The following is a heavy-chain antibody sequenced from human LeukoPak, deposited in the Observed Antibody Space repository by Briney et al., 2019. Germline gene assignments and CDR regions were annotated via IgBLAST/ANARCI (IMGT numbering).Heavy chain of an antibody. Sequence: ASVKVSCKASGYTFTSYGISWVRQAPGQGLEWMGWISAYNGNTNYAQKLQGRVTMTTDTSTSTAYMELRSLRSDDTAVYYCARDQRGFGVVRAGWFDPWGQGTLVTVSS. CDR1: GYTFTSYG. CDR2: ISAYNGNT. V-gene: IGHV1-18*01. D-gene: IGHD3-3*01. J-gene: IGHJ5*02. CDR3: ARDQRGFGVVRAGWFDP.